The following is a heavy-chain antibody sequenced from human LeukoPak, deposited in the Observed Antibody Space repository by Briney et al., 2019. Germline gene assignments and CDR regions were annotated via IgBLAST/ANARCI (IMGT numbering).Heavy chain of an antibody. D-gene: IGHD5-24*01. CDR3: AKDHEMTPVTDY. V-gene: IGHV3-23*01. CDR1: GFTFSRYA. Sequence: AGGSLRLSCAASGFTFSRYAMTWVRQTPGEGLEWVSAISRSGATTYYADSVKGRFTISRDNSKNTLYLLMNPLRADDTAVYYCAKDHEMTPVTDYWVQGGLVTVSS. J-gene: IGHJ4*02. CDR2: ISRSGATT.